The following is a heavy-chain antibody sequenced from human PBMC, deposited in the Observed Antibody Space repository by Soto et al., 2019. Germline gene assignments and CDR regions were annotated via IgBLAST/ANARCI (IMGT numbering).Heavy chain of an antibody. J-gene: IGHJ4*02. V-gene: IGHV4-38-2*01. Sequence: SETLSLTCAVSGYSISSGYYWGWIRQPPGKGLEWIGSIYHSGSTCYNPSLKSRVTISVDTSKNQFSLNLSSVTAADTAVYYCARSIAAAGTCCFDYWGQGTLVTVSS. D-gene: IGHD6-13*01. CDR2: IYHSGST. CDR3: ARSIAAAGTCCFDY. CDR1: GYSISSGYY.